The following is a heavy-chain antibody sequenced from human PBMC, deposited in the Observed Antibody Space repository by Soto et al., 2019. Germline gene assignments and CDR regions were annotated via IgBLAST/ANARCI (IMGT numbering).Heavy chain of an antibody. Sequence: QVQLVQSGAEVKKPGSSVKVSGKASGGTFSSYAIAGVGQAPDKGLEWMEGCILTFGTANYAQNFRGGIIPIFGTANYSQKFQGRVTITADESTSTAYMELSSLRSEDTAVYYCASNMWGVPAAVYGMDVWGQGTTVTVSS. CDR3: ASNMWGVPAAVYGMDV. CDR1: GGTFSSYA. D-gene: IGHD2-2*01. J-gene: IGHJ6*02. V-gene: IGHV1-69*12.